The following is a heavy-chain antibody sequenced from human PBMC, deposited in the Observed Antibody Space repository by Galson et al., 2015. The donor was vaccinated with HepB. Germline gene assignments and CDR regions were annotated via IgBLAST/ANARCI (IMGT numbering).Heavy chain of an antibody. CDR1: GGSFSGYY. Sequence: SETLSLTCAVYGGSFSGYYWSWIRQPPGKGLEWIGEINHSGSTNYNPSLKSRVTISVDTSKNQFSLKLSSVTAADTAVYYCARRGDIVVVVAAPSYMSPFDYWGQGTLVTVSS. D-gene: IGHD2-15*01. CDR2: INHSGST. J-gene: IGHJ4*02. V-gene: IGHV4-34*01. CDR3: ARRGDIVVVVAAPSYMSPFDY.